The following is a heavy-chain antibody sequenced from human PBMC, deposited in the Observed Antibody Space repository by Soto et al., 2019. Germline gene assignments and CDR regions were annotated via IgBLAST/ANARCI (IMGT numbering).Heavy chain of an antibody. CDR3: SRHNYDSTGFYYFDY. V-gene: IGHV4-4*07. J-gene: IGHJ4*02. CDR2: IYASGST. Sequence: SETLSLTCTVSGAFICVCYWSLIRQPAGKGLEWIGRIYASGSTKYSPSLNSRATMSVDTSKNQFSLKVSSVTAADTAVYYCSRHNYDSTGFYYFDYWGQGTLVTVSS. D-gene: IGHD3-22*01. CDR1: GAFICVCY.